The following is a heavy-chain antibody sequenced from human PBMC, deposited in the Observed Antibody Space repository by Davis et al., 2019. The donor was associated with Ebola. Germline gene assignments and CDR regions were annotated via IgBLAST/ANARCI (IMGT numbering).Heavy chain of an antibody. V-gene: IGHV3-30*18. CDR1: GFIFNNYG. J-gene: IGHJ6*02. CDR2: ISHDGNII. CDR3: AKAKGAQNYHHYGLDV. D-gene: IGHD3-10*01. Sequence: PGGSLRLSCEASGFIFNNYGIHWVRQAPGKGLEWVTYISHDGNIIDYADSVKGRFTISRDNSKNTVFLEMNTLRPEDTALYHCAKAKGAQNYHHYGLDVWGQGTTVTVSS.